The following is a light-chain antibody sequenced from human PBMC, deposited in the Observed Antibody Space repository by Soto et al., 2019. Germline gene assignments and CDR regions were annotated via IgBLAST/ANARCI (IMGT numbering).Light chain of an antibody. V-gene: IGKV1-39*01. Sequence: DIQMTQSPSSLSAFVGDRVTITCRASQTISNYLNWYQQRPGKAPKLLIYLASSLQSGVPSWFGGSGPGTNFTLTISSLQPEDSAKYYCQQSYGPPITFGQGTRLEIE. CDR3: QQSYGPPIT. J-gene: IGKJ5*01. CDR1: QTISNY. CDR2: LAS.